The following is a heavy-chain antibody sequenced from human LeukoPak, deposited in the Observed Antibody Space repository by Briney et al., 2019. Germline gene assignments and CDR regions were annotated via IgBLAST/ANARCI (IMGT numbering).Heavy chain of an antibody. Sequence: GASLRLSCAASGFTFRSYEMNWFRQAPGEGLEWVSYISSSGSAVYYADTVKGRFTISRDNAKSSLCLQMNSLRGEDTAVYYCARDPGGDYVDYWGQGTLVTVSS. V-gene: IGHV3-48*03. CDR1: GFTFRSYE. D-gene: IGHD3-16*01. J-gene: IGHJ4*02. CDR2: ISSSGSAV. CDR3: ARDPGGDYVDY.